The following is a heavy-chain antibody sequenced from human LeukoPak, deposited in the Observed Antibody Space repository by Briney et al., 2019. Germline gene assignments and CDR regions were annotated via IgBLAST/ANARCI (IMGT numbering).Heavy chain of an antibody. CDR2: INHSGST. CDR3: ARCVIVVPTYAFDI. J-gene: IGHJ3*02. CDR1: GGSFSGYY. D-gene: IGHD3-22*01. Sequence: PSETLSLTCAVYGGSFSGYYWSWIRQPPGKGLEWIGEINHSGSTNYNPSLKSRVTISVDTSKNQFSLKLSSVTAADTAVYYCARCVIVVPTYAFDIWGQGTMVTVSS. V-gene: IGHV4-34*01.